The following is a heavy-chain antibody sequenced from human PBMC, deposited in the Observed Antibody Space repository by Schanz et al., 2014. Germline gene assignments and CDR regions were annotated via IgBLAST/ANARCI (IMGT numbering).Heavy chain of an antibody. D-gene: IGHD3-10*01. Sequence: QVQLVQSGVEVKRPGASVRVSCKASGYSFTDYAIHWVRQAPGQGLEWMGWISGYNGDTNYAPKFQDRVTMTTDTSTGITSLELMNLTSDDTAVYYCARDRVSFVRGPLGVDWGQGTQVIVSS. V-gene: IGHV1-18*01. CDR3: ARDRVSFVRGPLGVD. CDR1: GYSFTDYA. CDR2: ISGYNGDT. J-gene: IGHJ4*02.